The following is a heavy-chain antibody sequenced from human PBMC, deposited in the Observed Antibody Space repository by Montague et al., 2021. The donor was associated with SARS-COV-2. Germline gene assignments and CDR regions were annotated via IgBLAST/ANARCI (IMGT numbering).Heavy chain of an antibody. Sequence: SETLSLTCAVYGGSFSGYYWSWIRQPPGKGLEWIGEINHSGSTNYNPSLKSRVTISVDTSKNQFSLKLSSVTAADTAVYYCARGRAVTTFYYYYYGIDVWGQGITVTVSS. D-gene: IGHD4-17*01. CDR1: GGSFSGYY. V-gene: IGHV4-34*01. CDR2: INHSGST. J-gene: IGHJ6*02. CDR3: ARGRAVTTFYYYYYGIDV.